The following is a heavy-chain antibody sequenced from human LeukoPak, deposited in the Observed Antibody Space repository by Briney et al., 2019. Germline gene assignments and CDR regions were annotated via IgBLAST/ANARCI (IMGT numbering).Heavy chain of an antibody. D-gene: IGHD2-15*01. J-gene: IGHJ4*02. V-gene: IGHV3-21*01. Sequence: GGSLRLSCAASGFTFSSYSMNWVRQAPGKGLEWVSSISSSSSYIYYADSVKGRFTIPRDNAKNSLYLQMNSLRAEDTAVYYCARETLWDCSGGSCYSDYWGQGTLVTVSS. CDR3: ARETLWDCSGGSCYSDY. CDR2: ISSSSSYI. CDR1: GFTFSSYS.